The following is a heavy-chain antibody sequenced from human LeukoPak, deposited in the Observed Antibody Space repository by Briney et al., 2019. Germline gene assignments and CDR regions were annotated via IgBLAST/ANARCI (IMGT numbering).Heavy chain of an antibody. Sequence: GRSMSPSCAASTLTFSRYVMTWVSHAPGKGLEWVSSISGSGVNTYYAESVKGPFTISRDNSKHALYLQMNRLRAEDTAVYYRARPRFPVVMVAATEDYWGQGTRVTVSS. CDR1: TLTFSRYV. CDR3: ARPRFPVVMVAATEDY. D-gene: IGHD2-15*01. V-gene: IGHV3-23*01. CDR2: ISGSGVNT. J-gene: IGHJ4*02.